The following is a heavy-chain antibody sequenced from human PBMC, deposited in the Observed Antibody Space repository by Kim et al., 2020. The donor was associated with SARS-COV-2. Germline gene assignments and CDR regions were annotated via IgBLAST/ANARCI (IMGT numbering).Heavy chain of an antibody. J-gene: IGHJ4*02. D-gene: IGHD3-10*01. Sequence: TYYVDSVNGRFTISRDNSKNTLYLQMNSLRAEDTAVYYCSFREASGRPFYYWGQGTLVTVSS. CDR3: SFREASGRPFYY. V-gene: IGHV3-23*03. CDR2: T.